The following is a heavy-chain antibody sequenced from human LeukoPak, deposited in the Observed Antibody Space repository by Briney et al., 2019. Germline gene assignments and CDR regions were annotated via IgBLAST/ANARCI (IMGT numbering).Heavy chain of an antibody. Sequence: GGSLRLSCTASGFIFSDYSIHRVRQAPGKGLEWVSSISTGSTYKYFADSVKGRFTISRDNAKNSLYLQMNSLRAEDSAVYYCARGPTLIGVAGTWPLDYWGQGTLVTVSS. CDR2: ISTGSTYK. J-gene: IGHJ4*02. CDR1: GFIFSDYS. V-gene: IGHV3-21*06. D-gene: IGHD6-19*01. CDR3: ARGPTLIGVAGTWPLDY.